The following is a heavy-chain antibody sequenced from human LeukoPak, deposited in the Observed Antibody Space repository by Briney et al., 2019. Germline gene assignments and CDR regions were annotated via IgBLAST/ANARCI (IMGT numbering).Heavy chain of an antibody. J-gene: IGHJ5*02. CDR3: ARGCSAGTPHNWSVP. V-gene: IGHV4-59*01. D-gene: IGHD6-13*01. CDR1: GGSTSGYY. Sequence: PSETLSVTCVVSGGSTSGYYGSRSRQPPGKGLEWIGCIYYSGSTNYNPSLKSRVTISVDTSKNQLSMKLSSVTAADTAVYYCARGCSAGTPHNWSVPWGQGTLVTVSS. CDR2: IYYSGST.